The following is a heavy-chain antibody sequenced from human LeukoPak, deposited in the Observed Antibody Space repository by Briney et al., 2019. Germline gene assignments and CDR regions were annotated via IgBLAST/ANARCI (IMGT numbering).Heavy chain of an antibody. D-gene: IGHD3-22*01. CDR3: ATSSYYYDSSGYTRPGWFDP. Sequence: ASVTVSCKVSGYTLTELSMHWVRQAPGKGLEWMGGFDPEDGETIYAQKFQGRVTMTEDTSTDTAYMELSSLRSEDTAVYYCATSSYYYDSSGYTRPGWFDPWGQGTLVTVSS. J-gene: IGHJ5*02. CDR1: GYTLTELS. CDR2: FDPEDGET. V-gene: IGHV1-24*01.